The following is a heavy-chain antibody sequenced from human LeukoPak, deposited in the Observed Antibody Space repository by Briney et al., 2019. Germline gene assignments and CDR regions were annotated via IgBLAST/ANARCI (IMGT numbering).Heavy chain of an antibody. D-gene: IGHD1-26*01. Sequence: SETLSLTCTVSGASISGSGYYWGWTRQPPGKGLEWIGNIYDSGSTYYNASLQSRVTISIDTSKNQFSLRLSSVTAADTAMYYCAKSGGYGLIDYWGQGTLVTVSS. CDR1: GASISGSGYY. CDR2: IYDSGST. V-gene: IGHV4-39*01. CDR3: AKSGGYGLIDY. J-gene: IGHJ4*02.